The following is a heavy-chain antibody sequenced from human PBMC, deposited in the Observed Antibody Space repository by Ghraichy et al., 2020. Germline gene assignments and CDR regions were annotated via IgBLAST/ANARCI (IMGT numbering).Heavy chain of an antibody. CDR1: NGSINSGSFS. Sequence: SETLSLTCAVSNGSINSGSFSWSWIRQPPGKRLEWIGYIYHSGTTYYNPSLKSRVTISLDDSKNQFSLRLNSVTAADTAVYYCARAPYDDDGFYDDGFDIWGQGTMFTVSS. CDR3: ARAPYDDDGFYDDGFDI. J-gene: IGHJ3*02. CDR2: IYHSGTT. V-gene: IGHV4-30-2*01. D-gene: IGHD3-22*01.